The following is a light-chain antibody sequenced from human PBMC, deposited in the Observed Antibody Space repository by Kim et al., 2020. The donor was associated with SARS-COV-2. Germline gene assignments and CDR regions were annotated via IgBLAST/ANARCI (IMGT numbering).Light chain of an antibody. CDR2: TAS. Sequence: ASVGDRVTITCRASQDINNWLAWYQQKPGKAPKLLIHTASSLRAGVPSRFSGSGSGTDFALTISSLQPEDFATYYCQQGLTFPLTFGGGTKVDIK. CDR3: QQGLTFPLT. CDR1: QDINNW. V-gene: IGKV1-12*01. J-gene: IGKJ4*01.